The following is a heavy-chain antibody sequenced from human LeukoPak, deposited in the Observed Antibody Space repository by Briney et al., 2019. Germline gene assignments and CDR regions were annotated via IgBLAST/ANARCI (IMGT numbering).Heavy chain of an antibody. CDR1: GFTLSSYS. J-gene: IGHJ5*01. V-gene: IGHV3-21*01. D-gene: IGHD2-15*01. CDR2: IRSSSTHI. Sequence: GGSLRLSCAASGFTLSSYSMNWVRQAPGKGLDWVSYIRSSSTHIYYADSVKGRFTNSRDNSKNTLYLQMNSLRAEDTAVYYCAKDQAHCSGGSCYWFDSWGQGTPVTVSS. CDR3: AKDQAHCSGGSCYWFDS.